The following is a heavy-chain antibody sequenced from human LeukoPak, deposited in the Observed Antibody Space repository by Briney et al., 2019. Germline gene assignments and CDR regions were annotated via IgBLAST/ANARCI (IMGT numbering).Heavy chain of an antibody. CDR3: ARDQKGAMGKLNFLFDY. J-gene: IGHJ4*02. V-gene: IGHV3-33*01. CDR2: IWYDGSNK. Sequence: GGSLRLSCAASGFTFSSYGMHWVRQAPGKGLEWVAVIWYDGSNKYYADSVKGRFTISRDNSKNTLYLQMNSLRAEDTAVYYCARDQKGAMGKLNFLFDYWGQGTLVTVSS. CDR1: GFTFSSYG. D-gene: IGHD1-26*01.